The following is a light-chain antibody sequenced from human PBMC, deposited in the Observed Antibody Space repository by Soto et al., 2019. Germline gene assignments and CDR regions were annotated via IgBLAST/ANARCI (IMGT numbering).Light chain of an antibody. Sequence: QSVLTQPASVSGSPGQSITISCTGTSSDVGGYNYVSWYQQHPGKAPKLMIYEVSNRPSGVSNRFSGSKSGNTASLTISGLQAEDEADYYCSSYTSSSTRVFGTGTKV. CDR2: EVS. J-gene: IGLJ1*01. V-gene: IGLV2-14*01. CDR3: SSYTSSSTRV. CDR1: SSDVGGYNY.